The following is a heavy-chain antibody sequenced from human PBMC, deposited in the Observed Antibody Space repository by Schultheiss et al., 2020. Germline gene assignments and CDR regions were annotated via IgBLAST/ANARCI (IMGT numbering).Heavy chain of an antibody. Sequence: SETLSLTCTVSGGSISSSWWNWIRQPPGKGLEWIGEINHTGSTNYNPSLKSRVTISVDTSKNQFSLKLSSVTAADTAVYYCARAKYSSGWYSINGWYFDYWGQGTLVTVSS. V-gene: IGHV4-34*01. CDR3: ARAKYSSGWYSINGWYFDY. J-gene: IGHJ4*02. CDR2: INHTGST. CDR1: GGSISSSW. D-gene: IGHD6-19*01.